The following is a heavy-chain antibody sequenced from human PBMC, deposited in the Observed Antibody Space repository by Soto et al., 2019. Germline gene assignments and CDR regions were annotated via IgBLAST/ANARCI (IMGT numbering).Heavy chain of an antibody. CDR1: GFTFDDCA. D-gene: IGHD2-2*03. J-gene: IGHJ4*02. CDR3: AKSTRKLDGYFDY. CDR2: ISWNSGSI. V-gene: IGHV3-9*01. Sequence: EVQLVESGGGLVQPGRSLRLSCAASGFTFDDCAMHWVRQAPGKGLEWVSGISWNSGSIGYADSVKGRFTISRDNAKNSLYLQMNSLRAEDTALYYCAKSTRKLDGYFDYWGQGTLVTVSS.